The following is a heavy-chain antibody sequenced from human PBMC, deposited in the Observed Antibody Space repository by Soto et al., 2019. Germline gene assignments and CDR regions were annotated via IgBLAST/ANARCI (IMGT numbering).Heavy chain of an antibody. CDR1: GFTFSSYA. Sequence: EVQLLESGGGWVQPGGSLRLSCAASGFTFSSYAMSWFRQAPGKGLEWVSAISGSGGSTYYADSVKGRFTISRDNSKNTLYLQMNSLRAEDTAVYYCAKAHYDSSGYYYDDAFEIWGQGTMVTVSS. CDR3: AKAHYDSSGYYYDDAFEI. CDR2: ISGSGGST. D-gene: IGHD3-22*01. J-gene: IGHJ3*02. V-gene: IGHV3-23*01.